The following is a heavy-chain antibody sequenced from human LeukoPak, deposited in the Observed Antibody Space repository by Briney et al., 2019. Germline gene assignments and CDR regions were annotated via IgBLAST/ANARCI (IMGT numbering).Heavy chain of an antibody. CDR3: ARRPIRYCSSTSCYAYYYYYYGMDV. CDR2: INHSGST. J-gene: IGHJ6*02. Sequence: SETLSLTCAVHGGSFSGYYWSWIRQPPGKGLEWIGEINHSGSTNYNPSLKSRVTISVDTSKNQFSLKLSSVTAADTAVYYCARRPIRYCSSTSCYAYYYYYYGMDVWGQGTTVTVSS. V-gene: IGHV4-34*01. D-gene: IGHD2-2*01. CDR1: GGSFSGYY.